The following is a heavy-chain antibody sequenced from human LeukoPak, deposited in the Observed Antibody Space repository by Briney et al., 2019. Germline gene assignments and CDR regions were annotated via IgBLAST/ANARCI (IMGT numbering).Heavy chain of an antibody. D-gene: IGHD6-6*01. V-gene: IGHV1-69*05. Sequence: SVKVSCKASGDTFSSYAISWVRQAPGQGLEWMGRIIPIFGTANYAQKFQGRVTITTDESTSTAYMELSSLRSEDTAVYYCARQAEYSTTSLFGYWGQGTLVTVSS. J-gene: IGHJ4*02. CDR2: IIPIFGTA. CDR1: GDTFSSYA. CDR3: ARQAEYSTTSLFGY.